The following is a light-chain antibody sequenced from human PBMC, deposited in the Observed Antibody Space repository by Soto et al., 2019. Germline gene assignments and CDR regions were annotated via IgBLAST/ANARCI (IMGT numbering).Light chain of an antibody. J-gene: IGKJ1*01. CDR3: QQYGRSPRT. CDR1: QNVGSRY. V-gene: IGKV3-20*01. CDR2: GTP. Sequence: EIVLTQSPGTLSLSPGERAPLSCRASQNVGSRYLAWYQQKPGQAPRLLIYGTPNRATGIPDRFSGSGSGKDFSLTLSSLEPGDLAVYYCQQYGRSPRTLGQGTKVEIQ.